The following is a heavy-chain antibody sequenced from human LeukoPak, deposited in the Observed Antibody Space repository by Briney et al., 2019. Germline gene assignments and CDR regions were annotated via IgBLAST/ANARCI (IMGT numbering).Heavy chain of an antibody. CDR2: INHSGST. Sequence: PSETLPLTCAVYGGSFSGYYWSWIRQPPGKGLEWIGEINHSGSTNYNPSLKSRVTISVDTSKNQFSLKLSSVTAADTAVYYCASRLYCSTTSYPHYYYGMDVWGQGTTVTVSS. J-gene: IGHJ6*02. CDR1: GGSFSGYY. D-gene: IGHD2-2*01. CDR3: ASRLYCSTTSYPHYYYGMDV. V-gene: IGHV4-34*01.